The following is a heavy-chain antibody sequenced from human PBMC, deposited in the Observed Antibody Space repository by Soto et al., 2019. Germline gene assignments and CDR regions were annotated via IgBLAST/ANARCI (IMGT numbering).Heavy chain of an antibody. V-gene: IGHV3-15*01. D-gene: IGHD5-12*01. Sequence: EVQLVESGGGLVKPGGSLRLSCAASGFTFSNAWMTWVRQAPGKGLEWVGRVKSKTDGGTIDYAAPRKDRFTISSDDSENTLYLQMTSLKTEDTAVYYCIGTNSGSSMGFDYWGAGALVTVSS. J-gene: IGHJ4*02. CDR1: GFTFSNAW. CDR3: IGTNSGSSMGFDY. CDR2: VKSKTDGGTI.